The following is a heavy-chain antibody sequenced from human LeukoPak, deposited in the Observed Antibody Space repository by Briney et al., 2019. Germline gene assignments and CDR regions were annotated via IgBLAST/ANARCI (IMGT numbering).Heavy chain of an antibody. D-gene: IGHD6-13*01. CDR1: GGSVSSGDYY. J-gene: IGHJ3*02. CDR2: IYYSGNT. CDR3: ARARRCAAAGTTAFDI. Sequence: SETLSLTCTVSGGSVSSGDYYWNGIRQPPGKGLEWVGYIYYSGNTYYNPSLKSRLTISVDTSKNQFSLQLTSVTAAATAVYYCARARRCAAAGTTAFDIWGQGTMVTVSS. V-gene: IGHV4-30-4*08.